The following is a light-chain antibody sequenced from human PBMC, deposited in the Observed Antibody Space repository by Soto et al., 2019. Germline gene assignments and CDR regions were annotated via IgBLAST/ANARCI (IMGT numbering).Light chain of an antibody. CDR1: SSDLGGYNY. J-gene: IGLJ2*01. Sequence: QSALTQPPSASGSPGQSVTISCTGTSSDLGGYNYVSWYQQHPGKAPKLMIYEVSLRPSGVPDRFSGSKSGNTASLTVSGLQAEDEADYYCSSYAGSGTLLFGGGTKLTVL. CDR3: SSYAGSGTLL. V-gene: IGLV2-8*01. CDR2: EVS.